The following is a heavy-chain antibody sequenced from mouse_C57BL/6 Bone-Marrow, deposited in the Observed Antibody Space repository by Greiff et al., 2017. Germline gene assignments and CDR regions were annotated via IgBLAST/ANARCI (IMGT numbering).Heavy chain of an antibody. J-gene: IGHJ3*01. CDR2: ISGGGGNT. D-gene: IGHD1-1*01. V-gene: IGHV5-9*01. CDR3: ARRHYYGTLFAY. CDR1: GFTFSSYT. Sequence: EVKLMEPGGGLVKPGGSLKLSCAASGFTFSSYTMSWVRQTPEKRLEWVATISGGGGNTYYPDSVKGRFTISRDNAKNTLYLQISSLRSEDTALYYCARRHYYGTLFAYWGQGPLVTVTA.